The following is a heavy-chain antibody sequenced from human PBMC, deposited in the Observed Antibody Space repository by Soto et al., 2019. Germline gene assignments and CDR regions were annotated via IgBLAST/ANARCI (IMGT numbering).Heavy chain of an antibody. V-gene: IGHV3-11*01. D-gene: IGHD6-13*01. CDR3: ARIAAAGPDYYYYGMYV. Sequence: QVQLVESGGGLVKPGGSLRLSCAASGFTFSDYYMSWIRQAPGKGLEWVSYISSSGSTIYYANSVKGRFTISRDNANNSQYLQMNSPRAEDTAVYYCARIAAAGPDYYYYGMYVWCQVTTVTV. CDR2: ISSSGSTI. J-gene: IGHJ6*02. CDR1: GFTFSDYY.